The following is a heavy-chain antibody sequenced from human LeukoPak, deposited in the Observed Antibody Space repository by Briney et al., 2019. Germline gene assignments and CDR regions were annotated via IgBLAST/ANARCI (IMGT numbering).Heavy chain of an antibody. CDR1: GGSFGGYY. D-gene: IGHD1-20*01. CDR2: INHSGST. Sequence: SETLSLTCAVYGGSFGGYYWSWIRQPPGKGLEWIGEINHSGSTNYNPSLKSRVTISVDTSKNQFSLKLSSVTAADTAVYYCARARYNWNHRKYYFDYWGQGTLVTVSS. J-gene: IGHJ4*02. CDR3: ARARYNWNHRKYYFDY. V-gene: IGHV4-34*01.